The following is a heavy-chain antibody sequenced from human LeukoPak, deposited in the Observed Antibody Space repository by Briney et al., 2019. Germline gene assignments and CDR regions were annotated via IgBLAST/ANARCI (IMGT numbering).Heavy chain of an antibody. Sequence: GRSLRLSCAASGFTFRSYGMHWVRQAPGKELEWVSVIWYDVSNKYYADSVNIRCTISGDNSKHTMYVQMNSLRAEDTAVYYCAKGPSRITMVRGVIGIDYWGQGTLVTVSS. V-gene: IGHV3-33*06. CDR1: GFTFRSYG. D-gene: IGHD3-10*01. CDR3: AKGPSRITMVRGVIGIDY. CDR2: IWYDVSNK. J-gene: IGHJ4*02.